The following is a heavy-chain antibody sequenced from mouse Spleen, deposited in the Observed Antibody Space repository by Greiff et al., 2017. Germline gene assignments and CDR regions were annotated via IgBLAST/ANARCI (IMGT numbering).Heavy chain of an antibody. J-gene: IGHJ1*01. V-gene: IGHV1-63*01. CDR2: IYPGGGYT. Sequence: QVQLQQSGAELVRPGTSVKMSCKASGYTFTNYWIGWAKQRPGHGLEWIGDIYPGGGYTNYNEKFKGKATLTADKSSSTAYMQFSSLTSEDSAIYYCARGPYGNYGDWYFDVWGAGTTVTVSS. D-gene: IGHD2-1*01. CDR1: GYTFTNYW. CDR3: ARGPYGNYGDWYFDV.